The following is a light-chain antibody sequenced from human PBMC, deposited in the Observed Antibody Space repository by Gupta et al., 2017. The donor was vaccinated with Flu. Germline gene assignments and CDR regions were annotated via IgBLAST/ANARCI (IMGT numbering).Light chain of an antibody. CDR2: GAS. V-gene: IGKV3-15*01. Sequence: EIVMTQSPATLSVSPGERATLSCRASQSVSSNLAWYQQKPGQAPRLLIYGASTRATGITARFSGSGSGTDFTRTSSSLQSEDFEGYDGQQSRTFGQGTKMEIK. J-gene: IGKJ2*01. CDR3: QQSRT. CDR1: QSVSSN.